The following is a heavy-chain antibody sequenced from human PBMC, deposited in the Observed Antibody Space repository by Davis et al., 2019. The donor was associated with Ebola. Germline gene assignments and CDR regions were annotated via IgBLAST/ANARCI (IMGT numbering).Heavy chain of an antibody. J-gene: IGHJ4*02. CDR3: ARGRGPYYYGSGSSGY. D-gene: IGHD3-10*01. CDR2: INHSGST. V-gene: IGHV4-34*01. CDR1: GGSFSGYY. Sequence: PSETLSLTCAVYGGSFSGYYWSWIRQPPGKGLEWIGEINHSGSTNYNPSLKSRVTISVDTSKNQFSLKLSSVTAADTAVYYCARGRGPYYYGSGSSGYWGQGTLVTVSS.